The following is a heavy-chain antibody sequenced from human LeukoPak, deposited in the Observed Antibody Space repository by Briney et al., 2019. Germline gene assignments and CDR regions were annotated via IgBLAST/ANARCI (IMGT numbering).Heavy chain of an antibody. CDR2: IYYSGST. J-gene: IGHJ4*02. V-gene: IGHV4-59*01. CDR3: ARVGDSSGYDFDY. CDR1: GGSISSYY. D-gene: IGHD3-22*01. Sequence: SETLSLTCTVSGGSISSYYWGWIRQPPGKGLEWIGYIYYSGSTNYNPSLKSRVSISVDTSKNQFSLKLSSVTAADTAVYYCARVGDSSGYDFDYWGQGTLVTVSS.